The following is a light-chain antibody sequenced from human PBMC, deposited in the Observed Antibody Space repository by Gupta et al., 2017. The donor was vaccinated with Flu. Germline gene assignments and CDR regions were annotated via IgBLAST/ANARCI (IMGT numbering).Light chain of an antibody. V-gene: IGKV3-15*01. CDR1: QSVSSN. CDR3: QQYNNWPLT. Sequence: EIVMTQSPATLPVSPGERATLSCRASQSVSSNLAWYQQKPGQAPRLLIYCASTRATGIPARFSGSGSGTEFTLTISRLQSEEFAVYYCQQYNNWPLTFGQGTKVEIK. J-gene: IGKJ1*01. CDR2: CAS.